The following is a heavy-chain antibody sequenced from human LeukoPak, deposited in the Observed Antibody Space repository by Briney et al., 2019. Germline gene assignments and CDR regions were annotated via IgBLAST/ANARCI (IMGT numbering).Heavy chain of an antibody. CDR1: GGSISSGSHY. V-gene: IGHV4-39*01. D-gene: IGHD2-2*01. CDR2: IYFSGYT. CDR3: ASLSCTSSSCTHSGFYHYGLDV. Sequence: SETLSLTCSVSGGSISSGSHYWGWIRQPPGKGLQWIGSIYFSGYTYYNPSLKSRVTISVDTSANQFSLSLSSVTAADTAVYYCASLSCTSSSCTHSGFYHYGLDVWGQGTSVTVSS. J-gene: IGHJ6*02.